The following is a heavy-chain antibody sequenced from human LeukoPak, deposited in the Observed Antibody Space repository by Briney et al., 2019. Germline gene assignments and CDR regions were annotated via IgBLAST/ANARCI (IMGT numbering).Heavy chain of an antibody. Sequence: SVKVSCKPSGGTFSDYAFSWVRQAPGQGLEWVARIIPILGITNSALKFRGRVTITADNSTSTAYMELSSLTSEDAAVYYCARSYYGSGSYYYYFDYWAQGTLVTVSS. CDR3: ARSYYGSGSYYYYFDY. J-gene: IGHJ4*02. D-gene: IGHD3-10*01. CDR2: IIPILGIT. V-gene: IGHV1-69*04. CDR1: GGTFSDYA.